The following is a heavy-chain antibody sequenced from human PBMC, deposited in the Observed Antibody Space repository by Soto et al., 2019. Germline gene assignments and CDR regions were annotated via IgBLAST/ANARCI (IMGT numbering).Heavy chain of an antibody. V-gene: IGHV3-23*01. CDR3: AKDAIMVSSSFNYFDF. D-gene: IGHD6-13*01. CDR1: GFIPSSYA. CDR2: ISGSGGAT. Sequence: PXGALKLSCLVAGFIPSSYAMSWVRQAPGKGLEWVSGISGSGGATSYADSVKGRFTISRDNSKNTLYLQMNSLSAEDTAIYYCAKDAIMVSSSFNYFDFWGQGALVTVSS. J-gene: IGHJ4*02.